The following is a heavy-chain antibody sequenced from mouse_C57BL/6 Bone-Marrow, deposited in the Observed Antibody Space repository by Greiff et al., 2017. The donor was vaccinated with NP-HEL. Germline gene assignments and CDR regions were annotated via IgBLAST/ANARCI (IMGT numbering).Heavy chain of an antibody. CDR3: ARGRVAY. V-gene: IGHV5-4*03. Sequence: EVMLVESGGGLVKPGGSLKLSCAASGFTFSSYAMSWVRQTPEKRLEWVATISDGGSYTYYPDNVKGRFTISRDNAKNNLYLQMSHLKSEDTAMYYCARGRVAYWGQGTLVTVSA. CDR2: ISDGGSYT. CDR1: GFTFSSYA. J-gene: IGHJ3*01.